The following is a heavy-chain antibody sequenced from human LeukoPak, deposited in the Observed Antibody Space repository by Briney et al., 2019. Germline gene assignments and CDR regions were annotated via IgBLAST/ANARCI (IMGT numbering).Heavy chain of an antibody. J-gene: IGHJ4*02. CDR1: GFTFSNYA. D-gene: IGHD6-19*01. CDR3: GRRSCIAVAGAFDY. Sequence: PGGSLRLSCAASGFTFSNYAMRWVRQAPGKGLEWVAGISGSGDSAYYADSKKGRFTISSDNSNNTLYLQMNSLRADDTAVYYCGRRSCIAVAGAFDYWGQGTLVTVSS. CDR2: ISGSGDSA. V-gene: IGHV3-23*01.